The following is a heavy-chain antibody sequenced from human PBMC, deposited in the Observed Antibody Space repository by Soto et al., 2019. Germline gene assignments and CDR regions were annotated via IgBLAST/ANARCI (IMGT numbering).Heavy chain of an antibody. CDR3: ARVRRGYSGYYHIDV. CDR2: SRDKAQGYST. V-gene: IGHV3-72*01. CDR1: GFTLSDHY. Sequence: EVQLVESGGGLVQPGGSLRLSCAGSGFTLSDHYIDWVRQAPGKGLEWVGRSRDKAQGYSTAYAASVKGRFTTSRDESKNSVYLQMNSLKTEDTAVYYCARVRRGYSGYYHIDVWGQGTTVTVSS. J-gene: IGHJ6*02. D-gene: IGHD5-12*01.